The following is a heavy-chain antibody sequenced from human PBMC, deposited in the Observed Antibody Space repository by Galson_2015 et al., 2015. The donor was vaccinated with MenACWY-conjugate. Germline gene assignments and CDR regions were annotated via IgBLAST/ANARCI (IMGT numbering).Heavy chain of an antibody. CDR1: GSTFTNYA. D-gene: IGHD2-2*01. Sequence: SVKVSCKASGSTFTNYAVHWMRQAPGQRLEWMGWINVGSGNTRRSQKFQDRVTITTNTSAITAYMELRSQRSKDTALYYCARAQLGSGYDSFDSWGEGRLVTVSS. V-gene: IGHV1-3*01. CDR2: INVGSGNT. J-gene: IGHJ5*01. CDR3: ARAQLGSGYDSFDS.